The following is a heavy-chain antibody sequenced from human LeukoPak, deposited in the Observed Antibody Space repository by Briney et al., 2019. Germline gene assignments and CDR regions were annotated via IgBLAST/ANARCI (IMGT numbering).Heavy chain of an antibody. CDR1: GFTFSSYA. CDR2: ITASGGST. CDR3: TRRLGASGTVNGRTLEM. D-gene: IGHD3-10*01. Sequence: GGSLRLSCAASGFTFSSYAMSWVRQAPGKGLEWVSGITASGGSTNYADSVKGRFTISRDKSQNTLHLQMSSLRAEDTAVYYCTRRLGASGTVNGRTLEMWGQGTMVTVSS. V-gene: IGHV3-23*01. J-gene: IGHJ3*02.